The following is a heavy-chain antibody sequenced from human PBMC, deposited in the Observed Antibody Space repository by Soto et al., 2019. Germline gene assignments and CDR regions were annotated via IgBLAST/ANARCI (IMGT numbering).Heavy chain of an antibody. CDR2: INPIFGTA. Sequence: QVQLVQSGAEVKKPGSSVKVSCKASGGTFSSYAISWVRQAPGQGLEWMGGINPIFGTANYAQKFQGRVTLTADESTSTAYRELSSLRSEDTAVYYCARGAYCSSTSCYYYYGMDVWGQATTVTVSS. D-gene: IGHD2-2*01. CDR3: ARGAYCSSTSCYYYYGMDV. CDR1: GGTFSSYA. V-gene: IGHV1-69*01. J-gene: IGHJ6*02.